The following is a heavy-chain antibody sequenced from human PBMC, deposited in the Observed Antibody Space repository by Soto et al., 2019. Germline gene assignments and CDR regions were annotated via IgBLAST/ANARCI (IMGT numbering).Heavy chain of an antibody. J-gene: IGHJ6*02. D-gene: IGHD1-26*01. CDR1: GGSISSGGYS. CDR2: IYHSGST. CDR3: ARGVRWEYYYYYYGMDV. V-gene: IGHV4-30-2*01. Sequence: QLQLQESGSGLVKPSQTLSLTCAVSGGSISSGGYSWSWIRQPPGKGLEWIGYIYHSGSTYYNPSLKSRVTISVDRSKNQFSLKLSSVTAADTAVYYCARGVRWEYYYYYYGMDVWGQGTTVTVSS.